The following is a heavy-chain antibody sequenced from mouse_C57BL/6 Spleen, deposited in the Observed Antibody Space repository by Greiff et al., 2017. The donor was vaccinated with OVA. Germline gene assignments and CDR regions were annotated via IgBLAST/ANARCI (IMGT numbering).Heavy chain of an antibody. CDR3: ERSGYYGSSHWYIYV. CDR2: INPNNGGT. CDR1: GYTFTDYY. D-gene: IGHD1-1*01. Sequence: EVQLQQSGPELVKPGASVKISCKASGYTFTDYYMNWVKQSHGKSLEWIGDINPNNGGTSYNQKFKGKATLTVDKSSSTAYMELRSLTSEDSAVYYGERSGYYGSSHWYIYVWGTGTTVTVSA. J-gene: IGHJ1*03. V-gene: IGHV1-26*01.